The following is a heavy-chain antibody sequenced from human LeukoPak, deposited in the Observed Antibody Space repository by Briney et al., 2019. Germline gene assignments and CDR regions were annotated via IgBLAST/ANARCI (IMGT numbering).Heavy chain of an antibody. CDR1: GGSISSSSYY. D-gene: IGHD3-10*01. V-gene: IGHV4-39*07. CDR2: IYYGGST. J-gene: IGHJ4*02. CDR3: ATAGPGSYSRYYYFDY. Sequence: SETLSLTCTVSGGSISSSSYYWDWIRQPPGKGLEWIGSIYYGGSTYYNPSLKSRVTISVDTSKNQFSLKLSSVTAADTAVYYCATAGPGSYSRYYYFDYWGQGTLVTVSS.